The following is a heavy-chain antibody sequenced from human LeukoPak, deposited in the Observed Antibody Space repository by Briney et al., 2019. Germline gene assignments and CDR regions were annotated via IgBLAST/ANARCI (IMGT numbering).Heavy chain of an antibody. V-gene: IGHV1-69*13. CDR3: ARGKYYGDSDY. CDR1: GGTFSSYA. D-gene: IGHD2-21*01. CDR2: IIPIFGTA. J-gene: IGHJ4*02. Sequence: ASVNVSCKASGGTFSSYAISWVRQDPGQGLEWMGGIIPIFGTANYAQKFQGRVTITADESTSTAYMELSSLRSEDTAVYYCARGKYYGDSDYWGQGTLVTVSP.